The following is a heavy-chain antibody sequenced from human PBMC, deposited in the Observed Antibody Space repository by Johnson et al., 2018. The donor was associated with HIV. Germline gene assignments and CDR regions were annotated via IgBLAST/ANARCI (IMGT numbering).Heavy chain of an antibody. V-gene: IGHV3-20*04. D-gene: IGHD2-21*02. CDR1: GFTFDDYG. J-gene: IGHJ3*02. Sequence: VTLVESGGGVVRPGGSLRLSCAASGFTFDDYGMSWVRQAPGKGLEWVSGINWNGGSTGYADSVKGRFTISRDNAKNSLYVQMNSLRAEDTALYYCARGGAYCGGDCYHAFDIWGQGTMVTLSS. CDR3: ARGGAYCGGDCYHAFDI. CDR2: INWNGGST.